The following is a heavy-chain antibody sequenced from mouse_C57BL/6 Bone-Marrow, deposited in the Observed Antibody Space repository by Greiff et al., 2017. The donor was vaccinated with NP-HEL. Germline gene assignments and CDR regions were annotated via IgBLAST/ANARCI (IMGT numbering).Heavy chain of an antibody. J-gene: IGHJ4*01. CDR1: GFTFSDFY. CDR3: ARDAPKLRGYAMDY. V-gene: IGHV7-1*01. Sequence: EVQLVESGGGLVQSGRSLRLSCATSGFTFSDFYMEWVRQAPGKGLEWIAASRNKANDYTTEYSASVKGRFIVSRDTSQSILYLQMNALRAEDTAIYYCARDAPKLRGYAMDYWGQGTSVTVSS. D-gene: IGHD4-1*01. CDR2: SRNKANDYTT.